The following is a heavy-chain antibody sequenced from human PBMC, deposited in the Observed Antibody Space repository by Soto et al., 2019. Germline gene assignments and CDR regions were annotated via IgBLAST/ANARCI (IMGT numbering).Heavy chain of an antibody. CDR3: ARPQYLPDDVFDV. CDR1: GFTFANYW. J-gene: IGHJ3*01. CDR2: INSDGSST. D-gene: IGHD2-2*01. V-gene: IGHV3-74*01. Sequence: RWGSLRLSCAASGFTFANYWIRCVRQAPGKGLVWVSRINSDGSSTSHADSVKGRFTISRDNAKNTLYLQMSSLRAEDTAVYYCARPQYLPDDVFDVWGRGTVVTVSS.